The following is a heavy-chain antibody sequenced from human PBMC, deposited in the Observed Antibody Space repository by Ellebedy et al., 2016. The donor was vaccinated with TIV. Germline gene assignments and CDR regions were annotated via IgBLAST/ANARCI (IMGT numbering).Heavy chain of an antibody. CDR3: ARHVGDGSHFDY. CDR2: IFPADSDV. V-gene: IGHV5-51*01. CDR1: GFSFTNYW. J-gene: IGHJ4*02. D-gene: IGHD5-24*01. Sequence: GESLKISCEASGFSFTNYWIGWVRQLPGKGLEWVGIIFPADSDVEYNPSFQGQVTVSADKSLNTAYLHWRILQAADSAMYYCARHVGDGSHFDYWGQGTLVTVSS.